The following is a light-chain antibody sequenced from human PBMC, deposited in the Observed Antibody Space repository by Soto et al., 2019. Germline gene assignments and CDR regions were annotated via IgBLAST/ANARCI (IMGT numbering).Light chain of an antibody. Sequence: DIQITQSPSSLSASVGDRVTITCRSSQSISRHLNWYQQKPGKAPILLIFGASTLQSGVPTSFSGSGSGTDFTLTISSLQPEDFATYYCQQSYSTPRTLGQGTKVDIK. CDR2: GAS. J-gene: IGKJ1*01. CDR1: QSISRH. V-gene: IGKV1-39*01. CDR3: QQSYSTPRT.